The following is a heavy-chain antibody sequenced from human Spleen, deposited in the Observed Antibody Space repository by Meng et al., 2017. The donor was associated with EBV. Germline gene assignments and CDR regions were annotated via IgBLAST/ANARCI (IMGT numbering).Heavy chain of an antibody. CDR1: EGSVSGVSYY. V-gene: IGHV4-39*01. CDR2: IHYSGTT. J-gene: IGHJ4*02. CDR3: ARHINSGWYESATFDY. D-gene: IGHD6-19*01. Sequence: GPGLVELSETLSLTCTVSEGSVSGVSYYWGWLRQPPGKGLEWIGSIHYSGTTYYNLSLKSRVTISADTSKNQFSLRLGSVTAADTAVYYCARHINSGWYESATFDYWGQGTLVTVSS.